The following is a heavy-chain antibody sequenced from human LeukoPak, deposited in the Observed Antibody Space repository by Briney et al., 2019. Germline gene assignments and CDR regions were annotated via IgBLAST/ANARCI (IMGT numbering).Heavy chain of an antibody. D-gene: IGHD1-26*01. Sequence: SETLSLTCTVSGGSISSSTYYWGWIRQPPGKGLEWIGTIYYSGTTYYNPSLKRRVTISIDTSTNQFSLKLNSVTAADTAVYYCASLQNIVGATPLPDYWGQGTLVTVSS. CDR3: ASLQNIVGATPLPDY. CDR2: IYYSGTT. J-gene: IGHJ4*02. V-gene: IGHV4-39*07. CDR1: GGSISSSTYY.